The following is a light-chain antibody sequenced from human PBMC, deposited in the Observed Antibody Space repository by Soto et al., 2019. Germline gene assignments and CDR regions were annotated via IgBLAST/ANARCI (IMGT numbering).Light chain of an antibody. J-gene: IGKJ5*01. Sequence: MMMTQSPATSSVSPGERVTLSFRTSHSVNSHVAWYQQKPGQAPRLLLYGASTRATGIPVRFSGSGFGTEFTLTISSLQSEDFAVYYCQQYKNWPLFGQGTRLEN. CDR2: GAS. V-gene: IGKV3-15*01. CDR1: HSVNSH. CDR3: QQYKNWPL.